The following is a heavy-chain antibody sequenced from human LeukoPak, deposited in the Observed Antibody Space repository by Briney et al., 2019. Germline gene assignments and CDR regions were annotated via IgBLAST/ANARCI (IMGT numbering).Heavy chain of an antibody. Sequence: GEALKISCKGSGYSFTSYWIGWVRQVPGKGLGWMGIIYPGDSYTRYSPSFQGHVPISPDQSISTAYLQSSSLKASDTAMYYCATLSYAGVTFENYFDYWGQGTLVTVSS. V-gene: IGHV5-51*01. D-gene: IGHD2-21*02. CDR2: IYPGDSYT. CDR1: GYSFTSYW. CDR3: ATLSYAGVTFENYFDY. J-gene: IGHJ4*02.